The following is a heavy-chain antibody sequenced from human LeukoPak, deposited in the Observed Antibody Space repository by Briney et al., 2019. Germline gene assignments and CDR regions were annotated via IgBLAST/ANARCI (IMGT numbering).Heavy chain of an antibody. J-gene: IGHJ4*02. CDR1: GGSISSSSYY. V-gene: IGHV4-39*01. D-gene: IGHD3-22*01. Sequence: SETLSLTCTVFGGSISSSSYYWGCIRQPPGKGLEWIGSIYYSGSTYYNPSLKSRVTISVDTSKNQFSLKLSSVTAADTAVYYCARRDSSGYVDYWGQGTLVTVSS. CDR2: IYYSGST. CDR3: ARRDSSGYVDY.